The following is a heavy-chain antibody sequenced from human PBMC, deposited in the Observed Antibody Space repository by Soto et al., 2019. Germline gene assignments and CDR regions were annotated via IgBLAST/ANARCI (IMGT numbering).Heavy chain of an antibody. CDR2: IYYSGST. CDR3: ARYGSGSYYDWFAP. J-gene: IGHJ5*02. CDR1: GGSISSYY. V-gene: IGHV4-59*01. Sequence: SETLSLTCTVSGGSISSYYWSWIRQPPGKGLEWIGYIYYSGSTNYNPSLKSRVTISVDTSKNQFSLKLSSVTAADTAVYYCARYGSGSYYDWFAPWGQGTLVTVSS. D-gene: IGHD3-10*01.